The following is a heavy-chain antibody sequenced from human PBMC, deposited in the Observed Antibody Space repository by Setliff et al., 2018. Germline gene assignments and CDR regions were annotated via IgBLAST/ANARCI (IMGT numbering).Heavy chain of an antibody. D-gene: IGHD1-26*01. CDR3: TTEIRWELMPNY. V-gene: IGHV3-15*01. CDR1: GFTFNNAW. CDR2: IKSKTDGGTT. Sequence: GGSLRLSCAASGFTFNNAWMSWVRQAPGKGLEWVGRIKSKTDGGTTDYAAPVKGRFTISRDDSKNTLYLQMDSLTTEDTAVYYCTTEIRWELMPNYWGQGTLVTVSS. J-gene: IGHJ4*02.